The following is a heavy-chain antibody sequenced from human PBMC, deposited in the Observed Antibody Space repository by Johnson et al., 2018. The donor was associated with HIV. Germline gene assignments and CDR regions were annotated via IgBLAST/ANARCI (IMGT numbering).Heavy chain of an antibody. CDR2: ISYDGSTK. Sequence: QLVESGGGVVQPGRSLRPSCAASGFTSSRYAMHWVRQAPGKGLEWAAGISYDGSTKHYADSVPGRFAISSDNSKNTLFLQMNSLGAEDTAVSYCARWPYYYDNFGFFGAFDIWGQGTMVTVSS. J-gene: IGHJ3*02. V-gene: IGHV3-30*09. D-gene: IGHD3-22*01. CDR1: GFTSSRYA. CDR3: ARWPYYYDNFGFFGAFDI.